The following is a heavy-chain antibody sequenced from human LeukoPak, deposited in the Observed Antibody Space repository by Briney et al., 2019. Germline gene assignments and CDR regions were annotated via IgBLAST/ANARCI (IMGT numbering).Heavy chain of an antibody. D-gene: IGHD5-24*01. CDR3: ANFKGKDGIKDHFDY. Sequence: GGSLRLSCAAFGIAFDKSAMTWVRQAPGKGLEWVSTISHSGDATHYADSVKGRFTISRDNSKNTVSLQMNSLRVEDTAVYYCANFKGKDGIKDHFDYWGQGTLVTVSS. CDR1: GIAFDKSA. J-gene: IGHJ4*02. V-gene: IGHV3-23*01. CDR2: ISHSGDAT.